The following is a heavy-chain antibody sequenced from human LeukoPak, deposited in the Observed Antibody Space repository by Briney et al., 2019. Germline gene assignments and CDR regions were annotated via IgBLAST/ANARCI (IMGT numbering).Heavy chain of an antibody. CDR3: ARDLTMIRGAAFYYYYGMDV. D-gene: IGHD3-10*01. CDR1: GYTFTSYA. J-gene: IGHJ6*04. Sequence: GASVEVSCKASGYTFTSYAIHWVRQAPGQRLEWLGWINGGNGNTKYSQKFQDRVTITRDTSASTAYMELSSLRSEDTAVYYCARDLTMIRGAAFYYYYGMDVWGKGTTVTVSS. V-gene: IGHV1-3*01. CDR2: INGGNGNT.